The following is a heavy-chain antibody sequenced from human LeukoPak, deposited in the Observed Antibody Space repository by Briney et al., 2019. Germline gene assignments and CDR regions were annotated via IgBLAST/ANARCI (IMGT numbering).Heavy chain of an antibody. CDR3: ASSADSCYSGWCSDH. V-gene: IGHV3-23*01. CDR2: IYENGGTT. CDR1: GFTFRSHA. D-gene: IGHD2-15*01. Sequence: GGSLRLSCVGSGFTFRSHAMSWVRQAPEKGLEFVSGIYENGGTTYYADSVKGRFTVSRDKSKNTLFLHMNSLRPEDTAVYRCASSADSCYSGWCSDHWGQGTLVTVSS. J-gene: IGHJ4*02.